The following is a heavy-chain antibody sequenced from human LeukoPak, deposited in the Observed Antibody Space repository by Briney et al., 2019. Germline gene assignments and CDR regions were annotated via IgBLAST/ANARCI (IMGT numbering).Heavy chain of an antibody. CDR2: ISSSGSTI. V-gene: IGHV3-48*03. Sequence: GGSLRLSCAPSGFTFTSYEMNWVPQAPGERLGWGSYISSSGSTIYYADSVKGRFTISRDNAKNSLYLQMNSLRAEDTAVYYCARGRRASPGYCSGGSCYEFDYYFDYWGQGTLVTVSS. J-gene: IGHJ4*02. CDR1: GFTFTSYE. CDR3: ARGRRASPGYCSGGSCYEFDYYFDY. D-gene: IGHD2-15*01.